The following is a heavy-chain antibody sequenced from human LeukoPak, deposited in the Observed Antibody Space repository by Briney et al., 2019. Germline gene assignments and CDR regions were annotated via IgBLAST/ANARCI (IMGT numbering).Heavy chain of an antibody. Sequence: PGGSLRLSCAASGFTFSSYSMNWVRQAPGKGLEWVSSISSSSSYIYYADSVKGRFTISRDNAKNSLYLQMNSLRAEDTAVYYCARDHRGDSSVIDYWGQGTLVTVSS. J-gene: IGHJ4*02. CDR3: ARDHRGDSSVIDY. CDR1: GFTFSSYS. CDR2: ISSSSSYI. D-gene: IGHD5-18*01. V-gene: IGHV3-21*01.